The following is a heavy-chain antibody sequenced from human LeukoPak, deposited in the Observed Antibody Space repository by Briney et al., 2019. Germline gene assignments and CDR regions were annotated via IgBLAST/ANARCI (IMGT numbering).Heavy chain of an antibody. CDR2: IYYSGST. V-gene: IGHV4-39*07. J-gene: IGHJ5*02. Sequence: SETLSLTCTVSVGSISSSSYYWGWIRQPPGKGLEWIGSIYYSGSTYYNPSVKSRVTISVDTSQNQFSLKLSSVTAADTAVYYCARDHNQYYYGSGVSGGWFDPWGQGTLVTVSS. CDR3: ARDHNQYYYGSGVSGGWFDP. CDR1: VGSISSSSYY. D-gene: IGHD3-10*01.